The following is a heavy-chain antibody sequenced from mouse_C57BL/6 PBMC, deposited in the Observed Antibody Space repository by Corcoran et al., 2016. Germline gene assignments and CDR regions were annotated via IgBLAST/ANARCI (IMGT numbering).Heavy chain of an antibody. V-gene: IGHV1-76*01. D-gene: IGHD2-5*01. CDR3: AKGAYYSNYDWFAY. J-gene: IGHJ3*01. Sequence: QVQLKQSGAELVRPGASVKLSCKASGYTFTDYYINWVKQRPGQGLEWIARIYPGSGNTYYNEKFKGKATLTAEKSSSTAYMQLSSLTSEDSAVYFCAKGAYYSNYDWFAYWGQGTLVTVSA. CDR2: IYPGSGNT. CDR1: GYTFTDYY.